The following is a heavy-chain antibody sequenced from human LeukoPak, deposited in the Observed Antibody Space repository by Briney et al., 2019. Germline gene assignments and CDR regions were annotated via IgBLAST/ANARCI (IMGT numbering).Heavy chain of an antibody. J-gene: IGHJ4*02. CDR1: GYTFTGYY. Sequence: ASVKVSCKASGYTFTGYYMHWVRQAPGQGLEWMGWMNPNNGNTGYAQRFQGRVTLTRDTSISTAYMELSSLRSEDTAVYYCARGFLDYDTTDYAFSYYWGQGTLVTVSS. CDR2: MNPNNGNT. V-gene: IGHV1-8*02. CDR3: ARGFLDYDTTDYAFSYY. D-gene: IGHD3-22*01.